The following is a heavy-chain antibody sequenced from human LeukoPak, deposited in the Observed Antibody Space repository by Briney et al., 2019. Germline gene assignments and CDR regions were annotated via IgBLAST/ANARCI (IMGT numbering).Heavy chain of an antibody. D-gene: IGHD1-7*01. V-gene: IGHV1-2*02. CDR1: GYTFTGYY. CDR2: INPNSGGT. Sequence: ASVKVSCKASGYTFTGYYMHWVRQAPGQGLEWMGWINPNSGGTNYAQKFQGRVTMTRDTSTSTAYMELSRLRSDDTAVYYCARVSWNYVLLAFDYWGQGTLVTVSS. J-gene: IGHJ4*02. CDR3: ARVSWNYVLLAFDY.